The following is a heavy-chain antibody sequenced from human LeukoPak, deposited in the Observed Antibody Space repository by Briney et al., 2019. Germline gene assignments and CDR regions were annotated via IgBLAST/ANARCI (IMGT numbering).Heavy chain of an antibody. CDR2: IYPGDSDT. Sequence: GESLKISCNGSGYTFSTYWIGWVRQMPGKGLEWMGIIYPGDSDTRYSPSFQGQVTISADKSISTAYLQWSSQKASDTAMYYCARSGEDDSSGYYYELDYWGQGTLVTVSS. J-gene: IGHJ4*02. D-gene: IGHD3-22*01. CDR1: GYTFSTYW. CDR3: ARSGEDDSSGYYYELDY. V-gene: IGHV5-51*01.